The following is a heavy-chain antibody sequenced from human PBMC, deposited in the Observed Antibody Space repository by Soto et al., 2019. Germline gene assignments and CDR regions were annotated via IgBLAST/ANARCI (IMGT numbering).Heavy chain of an antibody. Sequence: ASVKVSCKASGYTFTSYGISWVRQAPGQGLEWMGWISAYNGNTNYAQKHKGRVTMTTDTSTSTAYMELRSLRSDDTAVYYCARDLQSGNLDYWGQGTLVTVSS. CDR1: GYTFTSYG. CDR3: ARDLQSGNLDY. J-gene: IGHJ4*02. CDR2: ISAYNGNT. D-gene: IGHD6-25*01. V-gene: IGHV1-18*01.